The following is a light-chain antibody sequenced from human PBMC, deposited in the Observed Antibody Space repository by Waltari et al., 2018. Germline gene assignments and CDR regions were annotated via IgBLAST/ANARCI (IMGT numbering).Light chain of an antibody. CDR3: QQYNRWPPIT. Sequence: EIVMTQSPATLSVSPGERAALSCRASQSVTTNLAWYQQRPGQAPRLRIYEASTRATGIPARCRGSGSGTEFTLTISSLQSEDFAVYYCQQYNRWPPITFGQGTRLEIK. V-gene: IGKV3-15*01. J-gene: IGKJ5*01. CDR1: QSVTTN. CDR2: EAS.